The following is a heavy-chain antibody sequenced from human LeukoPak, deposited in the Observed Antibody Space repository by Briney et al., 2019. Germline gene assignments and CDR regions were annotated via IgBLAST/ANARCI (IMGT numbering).Heavy chain of an antibody. Sequence: SETLSLTCTVSGGSISRYYWSWIRQPPGKGLEWIGYIYYNRNTNYNPSLKSRLTISVDTSKNQFSLKLSSVTAADTAVYYCARHTDGGTYPLEHWGQGTLVTVSS. V-gene: IGHV4-59*08. CDR3: ARHTDGGTYPLEH. D-gene: IGHD1-26*01. CDR2: IYYNRNT. CDR1: GGSISRYY. J-gene: IGHJ1*01.